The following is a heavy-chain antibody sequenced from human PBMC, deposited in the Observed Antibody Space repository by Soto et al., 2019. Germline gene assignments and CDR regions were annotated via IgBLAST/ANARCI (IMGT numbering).Heavy chain of an antibody. CDR3: ATLYYYDSSGYYVPAPTDAFDI. V-gene: IGHV5-51*01. CDR1: GYSFTSYW. J-gene: IGHJ3*02. CDR2: IYPGDSDT. Sequence: GESLKISCKGSGYSFTSYWIGWVRQMPGKGLEWMGIIYPGDSDTRYSPSFQGQVTISADKSISTAYLQWSSLKASDTAMYYCATLYYYDSSGYYVPAPTDAFDIWGQGTMVTVS. D-gene: IGHD3-22*01.